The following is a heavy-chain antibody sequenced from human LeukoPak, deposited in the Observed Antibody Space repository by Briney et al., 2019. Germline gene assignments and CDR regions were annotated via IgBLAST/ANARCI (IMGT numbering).Heavy chain of an antibody. J-gene: IGHJ4*02. CDR2: IYYSGST. Sequence: SETLSLTCTVSGGSISSYYWSWIRQPPGKALEWIGYIYYSGSTNYNPSLKSRVTISVDTSKNQFSLKLSSVTAADTAVYYCARLRYGGNSDFDYWGQGTLVTVSS. CDR1: GGSISSYY. V-gene: IGHV4-59*08. D-gene: IGHD4-23*01. CDR3: ARLRYGGNSDFDY.